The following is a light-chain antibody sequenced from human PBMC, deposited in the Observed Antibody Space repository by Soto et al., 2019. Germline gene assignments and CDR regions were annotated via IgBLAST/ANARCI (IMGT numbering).Light chain of an antibody. CDR3: QQYGSSSWT. J-gene: IGKJ1*01. CDR2: GAS. CDR1: QSVSSNY. Sequence: EIVLTQSPGTLSLSPGERATLSCRASQSVSSNYLAWYQQQKPGQAPRLLIYGASSRATGVPDRFSGSGSGTDFSLAISRLEPEDFAVYYCQQYGSSSWTFGQGTKVEIK. V-gene: IGKV3-20*01.